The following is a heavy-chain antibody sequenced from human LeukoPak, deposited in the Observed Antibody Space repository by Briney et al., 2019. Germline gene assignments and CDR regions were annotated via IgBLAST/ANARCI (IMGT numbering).Heavy chain of an antibody. Sequence: GGSLRLSCAASGFILSTYAMHWVRQAPGKGLEWVAIISSDGRQEYHAGSVRGRFTISRDNSENTLFLQMNSLRVEDTAVYYCARANASSWHNFNYWGQGTLVTVSS. CDR2: ISSDGRQE. CDR1: GFILSTYA. CDR3: ARANASSWHNFNY. V-gene: IGHV3-30*04. D-gene: IGHD6-13*01. J-gene: IGHJ4*02.